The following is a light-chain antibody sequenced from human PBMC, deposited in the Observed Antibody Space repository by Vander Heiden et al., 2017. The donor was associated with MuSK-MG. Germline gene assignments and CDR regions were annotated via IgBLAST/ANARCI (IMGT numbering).Light chain of an antibody. V-gene: IGKV1-39*01. CDR3: QQSYSTSVMFT. CDR2: AAS. CDR1: QSISSY. J-gene: IGKJ2*01. Sequence: DIQMTQSLSSLSAPRVDRFTITCRARQSISSYLNWYQQKPRKPPKLLIYAASSLQSGVPSRFCGSRSGTAFTLIISSLQPQDFATFYCQQSYSTSVMFTFGQGTKLEIK.